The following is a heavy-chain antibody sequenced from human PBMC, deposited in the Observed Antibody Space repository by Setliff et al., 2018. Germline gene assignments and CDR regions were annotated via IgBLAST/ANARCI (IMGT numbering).Heavy chain of an antibody. CDR2: IDHSGSA. J-gene: IGHJ3*02. CDR1: GGSISSPNW. Sequence: SETLSLTCAVSGGSISSPNWWTWIRQPPGKGLEWIGKIDHSGSATYSPSLKSRVTISVDTSKDQFSLKVNSVTAADTAVYYCARDKGDGYGVDAYAGGGFDIWGQGTMVTVSS. D-gene: IGHD4-17*01. CDR3: ARDKGDGYGVDAYAGGGFDI. V-gene: IGHV4-4*02.